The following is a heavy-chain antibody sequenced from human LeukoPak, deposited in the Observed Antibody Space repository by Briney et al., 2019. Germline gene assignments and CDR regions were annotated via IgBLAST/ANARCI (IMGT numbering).Heavy chain of an antibody. D-gene: IGHD2-21*01. V-gene: IGHV3-15*07. CDR2: IRSKIDGGAT. J-gene: IGHJ4*02. CDR3: YTSITDY. Sequence: GGSLRLSCAASGFNVYNAWMSWVRQAPGQGLEWVGRIRSKIDGGATDYAAPVKGRFTISRDDSKNTLYLQINSLKIEDTAMYYCYTSITDYWGQGTLVTVSS. CDR1: GFNVYNAW.